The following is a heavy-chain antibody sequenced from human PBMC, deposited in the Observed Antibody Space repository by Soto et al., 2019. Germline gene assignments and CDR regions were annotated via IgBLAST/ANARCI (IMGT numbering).Heavy chain of an antibody. J-gene: IGHJ4*02. D-gene: IGHD3-22*01. Sequence: EVQLLESGGGLVQPGGSLRLSCAASGFTFSSYAMSWVRQAPGKGLEWVSAISGSGGSTYYADSVKGRFTISRDNSKNTLYLQMNSLRAEDTAVYCCAKESIRTYYYDSSGPGGDYWGQGTLVTVSS. CDR3: AKESIRTYYYDSSGPGGDY. CDR1: GFTFSSYA. V-gene: IGHV3-23*01. CDR2: ISGSGGST.